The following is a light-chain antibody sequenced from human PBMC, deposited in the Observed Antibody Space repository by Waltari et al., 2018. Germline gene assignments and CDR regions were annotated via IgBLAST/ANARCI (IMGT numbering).Light chain of an antibody. J-gene: IGKJ4*01. V-gene: IGKV3-15*01. CDR2: RAS. Sequence: EIVMTQSPATLSVSPGERATLSCRASQSVNSNFAWYQQKPGQAPRLLIYRASTRATGIPARFSGNGSGTEFTLTISSLQSEDFAVYYCQQYNNWPLTFGGGTKVEIK. CDR3: QQYNNWPLT. CDR1: QSVNSN.